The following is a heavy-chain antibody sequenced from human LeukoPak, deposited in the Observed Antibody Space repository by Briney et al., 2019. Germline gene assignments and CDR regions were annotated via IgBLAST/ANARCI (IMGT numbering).Heavy chain of an antibody. D-gene: IGHD2-15*01. J-gene: IGHJ4*02. V-gene: IGHV3-21*01. CDR3: ARGLGYCSGGSCYLFDY. CDR1: GFTFSSYS. CDR2: ISSSSSYI. Sequence: GGSLRLSCAASGFTFSSYSMNWVRQAPGKGLEWVSSISSSSSYIYYADSVKGRFTISRDNAKNSLYLQMNSLRAEDTAVYYCARGLGYCSGGSCYLFDYWGQGTLVTVSS.